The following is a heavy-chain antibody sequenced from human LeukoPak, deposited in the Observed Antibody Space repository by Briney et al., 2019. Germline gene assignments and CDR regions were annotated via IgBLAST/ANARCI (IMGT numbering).Heavy chain of an antibody. Sequence: GASVKVSCKASGYTFTSYGISWVRQAPGQVLEWMGWISTYNGNTNYAQKLQGRVTMTTDTSASTAYMELRSLRSDDTAVYYCARAERGYDILTGYSKYYFDYWGQGTLVIVSS. CDR2: ISTYNGNT. CDR3: ARAERGYDILTGYSKYYFDY. CDR1: GYTFTSYG. D-gene: IGHD3-9*01. J-gene: IGHJ4*02. V-gene: IGHV1-18*01.